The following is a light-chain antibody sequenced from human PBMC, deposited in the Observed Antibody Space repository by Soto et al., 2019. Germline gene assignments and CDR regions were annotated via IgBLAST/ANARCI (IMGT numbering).Light chain of an antibody. Sequence: EIVMTQSPATLSVSPGCRSTLSCMASQSISETLAWYKQQPGQAPRFISHGASTRATGFPARFSGSGSGTEFTLTISSLQSEDFEVYYCQQYNNWPWTFGQGTKVDIK. J-gene: IGKJ1*01. CDR1: QSISET. V-gene: IGKV3-15*01. CDR2: GAS. CDR3: QQYNNWPWT.